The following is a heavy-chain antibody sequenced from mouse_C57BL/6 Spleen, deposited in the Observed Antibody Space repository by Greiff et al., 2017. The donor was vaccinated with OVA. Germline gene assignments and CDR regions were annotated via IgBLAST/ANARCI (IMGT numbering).Heavy chain of an antibody. V-gene: IGHV5-6*02. CDR3: ARLYYDYDAFAY. Sequence: DVKLQESGGDLVKPGGSLKLSCAASGFTFSSYGMSWVRQTPDKRLEWVATISSGGSYTYYPDSVKGRFTISRDNAKNTLYLQMSSLKSEDTAMYYCARLYYDYDAFAYWGQGTLVTVSA. CDR2: ISSGGSYT. D-gene: IGHD2-4*01. CDR1: GFTFSSYG. J-gene: IGHJ3*01.